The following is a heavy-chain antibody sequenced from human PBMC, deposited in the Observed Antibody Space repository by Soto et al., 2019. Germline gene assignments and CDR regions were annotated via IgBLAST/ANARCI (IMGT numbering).Heavy chain of an antibody. CDR1: SASLGDGC. J-gene: IGHJ6*02. V-gene: IGHV4-34*01. CDR2: VHPSGST. CDR3: ARGKPSGYRFGHRNFFYYGLDV. D-gene: IGHD5-18*01. Sequence: SETLSLTCAALSASLGDGCCAWIRHYPAKGLEWIGEVHPSGSTDYNPSLKSRLTLSLDTSKNQFSLKVASVTAADTAVYFCARGKPSGYRFGHRNFFYYGLDVWGPGTTVT.